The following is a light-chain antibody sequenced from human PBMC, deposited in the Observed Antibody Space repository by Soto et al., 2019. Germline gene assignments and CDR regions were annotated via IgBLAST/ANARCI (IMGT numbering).Light chain of an antibody. CDR2: EVS. J-gene: IGLJ1*01. V-gene: IGLV2-14*03. CDR3: SSYTSINSRV. CDR1: STDVGGYNF. Sequence: QSALTQPASVSGSPGQSITISCTGTSTDVGGYNFVSWYQQYPGEAPKLIIYEVSNRPSGVSNRFSGSKSGNTASLTISGLQAEDEADYHCSSYTSINSRVFGTGTQLTVL.